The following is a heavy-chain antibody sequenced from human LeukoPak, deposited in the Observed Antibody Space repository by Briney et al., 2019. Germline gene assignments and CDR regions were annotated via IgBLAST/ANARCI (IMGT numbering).Heavy chain of an antibody. J-gene: IGHJ5*02. CDR2: ISGSGGST. Sequence: RGSLRLSCAASGFTFSSYAMSWVRQAPGKGLEWVSAISGSGGSTYHADSVKGRFTISRDNSKNTLYLQMNSLRAEDTAVYYCAKETGYSSSWYWFDPWGQGTLVTVSS. CDR3: AKETGYSSSWYWFDP. CDR1: GFTFSSYA. D-gene: IGHD6-13*01. V-gene: IGHV3-23*01.